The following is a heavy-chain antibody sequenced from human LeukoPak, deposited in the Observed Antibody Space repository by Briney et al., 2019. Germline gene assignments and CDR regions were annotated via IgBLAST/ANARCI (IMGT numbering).Heavy chain of an antibody. CDR3: ARAPGAALD. CDR2: INHRGST. J-gene: IGHJ4*02. D-gene: IGHD2-15*01. V-gene: IGHV4-34*01. Sequence: SETLSLTCAVYGGSFSGYYWSWIRQPPGKGLEWIGEINHRGSTNYNPSLKSRVTVSLDTSKNQFSLKLSSVTATDTAVYYCARAPGAALDWGQGTLVTVSS. CDR1: GGSFSGYY.